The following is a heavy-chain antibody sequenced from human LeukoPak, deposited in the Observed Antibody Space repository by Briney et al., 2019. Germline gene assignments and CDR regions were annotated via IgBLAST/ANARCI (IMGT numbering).Heavy chain of an antibody. CDR3: AKYHNPDSTGPFH. CDR2: ISANGANT. CDR1: EFTLGSYA. D-gene: IGHD3-22*01. Sequence: GGSLRLSCAASEFTLGSYAMSWVRQAPGKGLEWVSGISANGANTHYAESVRGRFIISRDNSKNTLYLQMHSLRAGDTALYFCAKYHNPDSTGPFHWGQGTLVTVSS. V-gene: IGHV3-23*01. J-gene: IGHJ4*02.